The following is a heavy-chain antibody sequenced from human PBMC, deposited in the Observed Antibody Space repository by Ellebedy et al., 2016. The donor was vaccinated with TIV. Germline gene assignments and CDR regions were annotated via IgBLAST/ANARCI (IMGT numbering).Heavy chain of an antibody. CDR2: VSRGREA. CDR3: SRDGREWSRDC. V-gene: IGHV3-21*06. CDR1: GFTFSISG. D-gene: IGHD3-3*01. Sequence: GESLKISXAASGFTFSISGMTWVRQRPGKGLEWVATVSRGREAYYADPFKGRFFISRDNDLNSVFLQLNSLRVEDTAVYYCSRDGREWSRDCWGQGTLVTVSS. J-gene: IGHJ4*02.